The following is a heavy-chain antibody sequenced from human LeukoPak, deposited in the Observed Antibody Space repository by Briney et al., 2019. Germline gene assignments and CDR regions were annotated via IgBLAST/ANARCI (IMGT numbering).Heavy chain of an antibody. V-gene: IGHV4-59*01. J-gene: IGHJ5*02. CDR1: GGSISSYY. CDR3: ARQIAAAGMGVFDP. Sequence: PSETLSLTCTVSGGSISSYYWSWIRQPPGKGLEWIGYIYYSGSTNYNPSLKSRVTISVDTSKNQFSLKLSSVTAADTAVYYCARQIAAAGMGVFDPWGQGTLVTVSS. CDR2: IYYSGST. D-gene: IGHD6-13*01.